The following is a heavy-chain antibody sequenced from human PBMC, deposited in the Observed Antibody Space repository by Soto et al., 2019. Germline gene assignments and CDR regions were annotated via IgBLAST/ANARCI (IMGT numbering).Heavy chain of an antibody. CDR1: GFTFSTSA. V-gene: IGHV3-23*01. D-gene: IGHD2-2*03. CDR2: ISDSGST. Sequence: EVQLLESGGGLVQPGGSLRLSCEASGFTFSTSAMSWVRQAPGKGLEWVSNISDSGSTYYADSVKGRFTISRDNSTNTLYLQMNSLRAEETAVFYCAIVSGEDGYCSRTSCLYYFHHWGQGTLVTVSS. J-gene: IGHJ4*02. CDR3: AIVSGEDGYCSRTSCLYYFHH.